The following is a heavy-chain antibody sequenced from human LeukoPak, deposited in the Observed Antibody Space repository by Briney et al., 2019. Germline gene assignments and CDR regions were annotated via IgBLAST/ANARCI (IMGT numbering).Heavy chain of an antibody. V-gene: IGHV4-39*07. CDR1: GGSISSSTYY. Sequence: PSETLSLTCTVSGGSISSSTYYWGWIRQPPGKGLEWIGSIYYSGSTYYNPSLKSRVTISKDTSKNEFSLKLSSVTAADTAVYYCARDSPPAYCSGGSCYFDYWGQGTLVTVSS. D-gene: IGHD2-15*01. CDR2: IYYSGST. CDR3: ARDSPPAYCSGGSCYFDY. J-gene: IGHJ4*02.